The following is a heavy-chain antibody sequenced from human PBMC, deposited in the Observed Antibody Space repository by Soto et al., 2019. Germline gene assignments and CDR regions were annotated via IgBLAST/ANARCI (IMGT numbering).Heavy chain of an antibody. D-gene: IGHD5-18*01. CDR1: GGSISSYY. CDR3: ARQRSYGYDFDY. CDR2: IYYSGST. Sequence: PSETLSLTCTVSGGSISSYYWSWIRQPPGKGLEWIGYIYYSGSTNYNPSLKSRVTISVDTSKNQFSLKLSSVTAADTAVYHCARQRSYGYDFDYWGQGTLVTVSS. J-gene: IGHJ4*02. V-gene: IGHV4-59*01.